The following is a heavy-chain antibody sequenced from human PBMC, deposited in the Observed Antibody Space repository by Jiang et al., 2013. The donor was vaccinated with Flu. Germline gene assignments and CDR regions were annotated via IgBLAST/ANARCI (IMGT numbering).Heavy chain of an antibody. D-gene: IGHD6-19*01. J-gene: IGHJ6*02. Sequence: ESGGGVVQPGRSLRLSCATSGFTFSNYGFHWVRQAPGKGLEWVAIIWSATSLKDYTDSVKGRFTISRDNSKNTLYLQMNSLRVEDTAVYYCARLRGSSSGWYAMDVWGQGTTVTVSS. CDR2: IWSATSLK. CDR1: GFTFSNYG. V-gene: IGHV3-33*01. CDR3: ARLRGSSSGWYAMDV.